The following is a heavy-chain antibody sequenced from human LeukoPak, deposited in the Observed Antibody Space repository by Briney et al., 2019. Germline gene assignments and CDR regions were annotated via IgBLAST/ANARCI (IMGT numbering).Heavy chain of an antibody. V-gene: IGHV3-11*01. D-gene: IGHD6-13*01. CDR2: ISSSGSTI. Sequence: PGGSLRLSCAASGFTFSDYYMSWIRQAPGKGLEWVSYISSSGSTIYYADSVKGRFTISRDNAKNSLYLQMNSLRAEDTAVYYCARDGKYSSSWCYDAFNVWGQGTMVTVSS. CDR1: GFTFSDYY. CDR3: ARDGKYSSSWCYDAFNV. J-gene: IGHJ3*01.